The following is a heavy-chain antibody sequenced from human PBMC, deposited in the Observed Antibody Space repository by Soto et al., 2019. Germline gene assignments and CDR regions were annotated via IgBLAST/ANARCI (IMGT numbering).Heavy chain of an antibody. CDR3: ANTTTVNPYYYYGMDV. V-gene: IGHV5-51*01. CDR2: IYPGDSDT. CDR1: GYSFTSYW. D-gene: IGHD4-17*01. Sequence: LGESLKISCKGSGYSFTSYWIGWVRQMPGKGLEWMGIIYPGDSDTRYSPSFQGQVTISADKSISTAYLQWSSLKASDTAMYYCANTTTVNPYYYYGMDVWGQGTTVTVSS. J-gene: IGHJ6*02.